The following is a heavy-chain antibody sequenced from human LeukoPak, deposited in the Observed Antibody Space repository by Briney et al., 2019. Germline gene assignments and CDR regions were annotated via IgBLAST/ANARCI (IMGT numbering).Heavy chain of an antibody. CDR2: ISGDGGNI. Sequence: GGSLRLSCVASGFTFSSYWMHWVRQDPRKGLVWVSRISGDGGNINYADSVRGRFTISRDNAKNSLYLQMNSLRVEDTAVYYCARGVGCSSTSCYYSDYWGQGTLVIVSS. CDR3: ARGVGCSSTSCYYSDY. CDR1: GFTFSSYW. J-gene: IGHJ4*02. V-gene: IGHV3-74*01. D-gene: IGHD2-2*01.